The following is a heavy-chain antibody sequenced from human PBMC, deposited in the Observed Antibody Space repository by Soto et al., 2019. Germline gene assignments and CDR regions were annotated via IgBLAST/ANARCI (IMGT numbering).Heavy chain of an antibody. CDR3: ARGADGWLSG. D-gene: IGHD6-19*01. CDR1: GDTFSSYT. V-gene: IGHV1-69*02. CDR2: IIPILGIA. Sequence: QVQLVQSGAEMKKPGSSVKVSCKASGDTFSSYTLTWVRQAPGQGLEWMGTIIPILGIANYAQKFQGRVTMTADKPTSTAYMELSSLGSEDTAVYYCARGADGWLSGWGQGTLVTVSS. J-gene: IGHJ4*02.